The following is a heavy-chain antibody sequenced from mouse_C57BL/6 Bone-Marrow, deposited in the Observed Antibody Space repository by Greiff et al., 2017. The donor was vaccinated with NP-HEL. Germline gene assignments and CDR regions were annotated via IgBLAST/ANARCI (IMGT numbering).Heavy chain of an antibody. V-gene: IGHV1-52*01. J-gene: IGHJ3*01. CDR2: IDPSDSET. Sequence: QVQLQQPGAELVRPGSSVKLSCKASGYTFTSYWMHWVKQRPIQGLEWIGNIDPSDSETNYNQNFKDKATLTVDKSSSTAYLELSSLTSEDSAVYYCEREGFAYWGPGTLVTVSA. CDR1: GYTFTSYW. CDR3: EREGFAY.